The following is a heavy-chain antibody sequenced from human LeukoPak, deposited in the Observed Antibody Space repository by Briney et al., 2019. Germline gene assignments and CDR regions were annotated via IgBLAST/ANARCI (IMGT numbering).Heavy chain of an antibody. J-gene: IGHJ4*02. Sequence: GGSLRLSCAASGFTFSNYAMHWVRQAPGKRLEWVSSISSGRSYIYYADSVKGRFTISRDSAKNSLYLQMNSVRAEVTAVYYCARGPYSSNWYVDYWGQGTLVTVAS. CDR1: GFTFSNYA. CDR3: ARGPYSSNWYVDY. V-gene: IGHV3-21*06. D-gene: IGHD6-13*01. CDR2: ISSGRSYI.